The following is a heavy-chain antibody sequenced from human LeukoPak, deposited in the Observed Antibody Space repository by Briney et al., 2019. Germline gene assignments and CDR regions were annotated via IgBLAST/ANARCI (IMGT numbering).Heavy chain of an antibody. D-gene: IGHD5-18*01. CDR2: ISGSGGST. V-gene: IGHV3-23*01. J-gene: IGHJ4*02. Sequence: GGSLRLSCAASGFTFSSYAMSWVRQAPGKGLEWVSAISGSGGSTYYADSVKGRFTISRDNSKNTLYLQMNSLRAEDTAVYYCAKGSGGTAMVFPFDYWGQGALVTVCS. CDR3: AKGSGGTAMVFPFDY. CDR1: GFTFSSYA.